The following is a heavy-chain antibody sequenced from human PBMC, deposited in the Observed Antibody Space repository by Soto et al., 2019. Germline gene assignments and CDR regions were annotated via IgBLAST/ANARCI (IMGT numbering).Heavy chain of an antibody. D-gene: IGHD3-3*01. J-gene: IGHJ6*02. CDR1: GGSFSGYY. CDR2: INHSGST. V-gene: IGHV4-34*01. Sequence: SETLSLTCAVYGGSFSGYYWSWIRQPPGKGLEWIGEINHSGSTNYNPSLKSRVTISVDTSKNQFSLKLSSVTAADTAVYYCARAVGFWSFAYGMDVWGQGTTVTVSS. CDR3: ARAVGFWSFAYGMDV.